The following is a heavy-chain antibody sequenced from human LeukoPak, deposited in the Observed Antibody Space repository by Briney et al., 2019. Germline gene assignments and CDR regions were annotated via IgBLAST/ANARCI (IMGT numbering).Heavy chain of an antibody. CDR3: AKDRHPLLWFGELVAWFDP. J-gene: IGHJ5*02. CDR1: GLTFSRSS. V-gene: IGHV3-48*04. D-gene: IGHD3-10*01. Sequence: PGGSLRLSCEASGLTFSRSSINWVRQAPGKGLEWVAYISFTSGTIYYADSVEGRFTVSRDNARNSSFLQLKALRAEDTAVYYCAKDRHPLLWFGELVAWFDPWGQGALVTVSS. CDR2: ISFTSGTI.